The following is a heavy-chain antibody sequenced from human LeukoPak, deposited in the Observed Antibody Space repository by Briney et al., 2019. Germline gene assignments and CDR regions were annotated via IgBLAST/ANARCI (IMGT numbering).Heavy chain of an antibody. CDR3: ARDSRHLTSTRGGLKESRGAFFDY. J-gene: IGHJ4*02. Sequence: GGSLRLSCAASEFTFSSYGMNWVRQAPGKGLEWVSSITTSSTYIYYADSVKGRFTISRDNSKNTLYLQMNSLRAEDTALYYCARDSRHLTSTRGGLKESRGAFFDYWGQGTLVTVSS. V-gene: IGHV3-21*04. CDR1: EFTFSSYG. CDR2: ITTSSTYI. D-gene: IGHD2-2*01.